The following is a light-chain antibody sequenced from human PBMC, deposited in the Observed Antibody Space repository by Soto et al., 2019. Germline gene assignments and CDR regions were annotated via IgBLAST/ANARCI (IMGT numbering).Light chain of an antibody. CDR3: AAWDDSLSAFYV. Sequence: QSVLTQPPSASGTPGQRVTISCSGSSSNIGSNYVYWYQQLPGTAPKLLIYRNNQRPSGGPDRFSGSKSGTSASLAISGLRSEDEADYYCAAWDDSLSAFYVFGTGTKLTVL. CDR1: SSNIGSNY. V-gene: IGLV1-47*01. CDR2: RNN. J-gene: IGLJ1*01.